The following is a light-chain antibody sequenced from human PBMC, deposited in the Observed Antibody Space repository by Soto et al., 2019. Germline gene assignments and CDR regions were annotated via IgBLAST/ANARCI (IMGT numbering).Light chain of an antibody. CDR2: DVS. J-gene: IGLJ2*01. V-gene: IGLV2-11*01. Sequence: QSALTQPRSVSGTPGQSVTISCTGNSSDVGGYNYVSWYQQHPGKAPKLMIYDVSKRPSGVPDRFSGSKSGNTASLTISGLQAEDEADYYCCSYAGRRVVGGGTMLTVL. CDR1: SSDVGGYNY. CDR3: CSYAGRRV.